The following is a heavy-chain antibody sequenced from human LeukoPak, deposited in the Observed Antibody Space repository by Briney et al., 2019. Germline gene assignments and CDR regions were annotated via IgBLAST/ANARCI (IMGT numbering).Heavy chain of an antibody. D-gene: IGHD2-21*02. CDR2: INPHSGGT. V-gene: IGHV1-2*02. CDR1: GYTFTGYY. J-gene: IGHJ6*03. CDR3: ARGVTARGFFYYMDI. Sequence: GASVKVSCKASGYTFTGYYIQWVRQAPGQGPEWMGWINPHSGGTNYAQEFQGRVTMTRDTSISTAYMELSSLRPDDTAVYSCARGVTARGFFYYMDIWGNGTTVTISS.